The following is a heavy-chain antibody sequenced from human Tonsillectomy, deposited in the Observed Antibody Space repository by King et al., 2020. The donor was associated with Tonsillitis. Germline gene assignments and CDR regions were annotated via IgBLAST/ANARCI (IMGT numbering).Heavy chain of an antibody. CDR3: ARGHEDWFVDL. CDR2: ISTYNGET. J-gene: IGHJ2*01. CDR1: GYTFTTYG. Sequence: QLVQSGVDVKKPGASVKVSCKASGYTFTTYGINWVRQAPGQGLECMGWISTYNGETDYAQRFQGRVTLTTNTSTSTVYMELRSLRSDDTAVYYCARGHEDWFVDLWGRGTLVTVSS. V-gene: IGHV1-18*04.